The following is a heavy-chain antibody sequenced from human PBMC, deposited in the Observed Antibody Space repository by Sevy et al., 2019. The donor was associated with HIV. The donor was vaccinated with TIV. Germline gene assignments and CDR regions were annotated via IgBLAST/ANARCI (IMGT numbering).Heavy chain of an antibody. CDR1: GFTFTDYA. CDR2: FKRKADGGTL. Sequence: GGSLRLSCTASGFTFTDYAMNWVRQSPGKGLEWVVFFKRKADGGTLDHAASVKGRFAISRDDSKNIAYLQMNDLKNEDTGVYYCTRWKGAKTVFSYWGPGARVSVSS. CDR3: TRWKGAKTVFSY. J-gene: IGHJ4*02. D-gene: IGHD1-1*01. V-gene: IGHV3-49*04.